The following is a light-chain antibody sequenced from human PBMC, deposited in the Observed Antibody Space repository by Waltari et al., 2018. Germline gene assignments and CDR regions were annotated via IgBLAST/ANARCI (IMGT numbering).Light chain of an antibody. V-gene: IGLV3-9*01. J-gene: IGLJ2*01. CDR3: QVWDSTTVI. Sequence: YEMIQPLSVSVALGPTASITCGGSDIGFKNVHWYQQKPGQAPVVVIFKDSNRPSGIPERFYGSNSGNTATLTITRVQAGDEADYYCQVWDSTTVIFGGGTKLTVL. CDR2: KDS. CDR1: DIGFKN.